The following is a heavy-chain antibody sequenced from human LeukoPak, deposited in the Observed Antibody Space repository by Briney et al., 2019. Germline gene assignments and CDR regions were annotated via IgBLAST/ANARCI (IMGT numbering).Heavy chain of an antibody. Sequence: PGGSLRLSCAASGFTFSSYAMHWVRQAPGKGLEWVAVISYDGSNKYYADSVKGRFTISRDNSKNTLYLQMNSLRAEDTAVYYCARGDRYNWNYFDYWGQGTLVTVSS. D-gene: IGHD1-20*01. J-gene: IGHJ4*02. CDR2: ISYDGSNK. CDR3: ARGDRYNWNYFDY. CDR1: GFTFSSYA. V-gene: IGHV3-30-3*01.